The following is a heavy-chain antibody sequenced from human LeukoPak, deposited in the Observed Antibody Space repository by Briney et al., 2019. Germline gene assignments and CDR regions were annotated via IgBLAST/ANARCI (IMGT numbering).Heavy chain of an antibody. Sequence: GASVKVSCKASGSTFSSYAISWVRQAPGQGLEWMGGLIPIFGTSKYAQKFQGRVTITADESTSTAYMELSSLRSEDTAVYYCASAIRDHDYGDYQRKPNHLYYYYYGMDVWGQGTTVTVSS. CDR3: ASAIRDHDYGDYQRKPNHLYYYYYGMDV. CDR1: GSTFSSYA. D-gene: IGHD4-17*01. CDR2: LIPIFGTS. V-gene: IGHV1-69*13. J-gene: IGHJ6*02.